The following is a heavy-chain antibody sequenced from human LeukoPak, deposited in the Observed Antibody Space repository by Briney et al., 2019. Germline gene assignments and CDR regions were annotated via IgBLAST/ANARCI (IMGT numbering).Heavy chain of an antibody. J-gene: IGHJ6*03. CDR3: ARDASGYYDSGTYYNVYMDV. CDR2: INHSGST. Sequence: SETLSLTCAVYGGSFSGYYWSWIRQPPGKGLEWIGEINHSGSTNYNPSLKSRVTISVDTSKNQFSLNLSSMTAADTAVYYCARDASGYYDSGTYYNVYMDVWGKGTTVTISS. CDR1: GGSFSGYY. V-gene: IGHV4-34*01. D-gene: IGHD3-10*01.